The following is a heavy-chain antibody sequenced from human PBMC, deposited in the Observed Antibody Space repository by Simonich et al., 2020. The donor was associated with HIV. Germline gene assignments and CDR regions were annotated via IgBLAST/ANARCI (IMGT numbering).Heavy chain of an antibody. CDR2: INHSGST. CDR1: GGSFSGYY. V-gene: IGHV4-34*01. CDR3: ARRGGYAFDY. Sequence: QVHLQQWGAGLLKPSETLSLTCAVYGGSFSGYYWNWIRQPPGKGRDGIGEINHSGSTDYNSALKSRGTISVDTSKNQFSLKLSSVTAADTAMYYCARRGGYAFDYWGQGTLVTVSS. D-gene: IGHD5-12*01. J-gene: IGHJ4*02.